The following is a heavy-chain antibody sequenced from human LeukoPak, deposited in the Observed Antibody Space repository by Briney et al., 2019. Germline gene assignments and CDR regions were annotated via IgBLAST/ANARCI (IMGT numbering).Heavy chain of an antibody. J-gene: IGHJ4*02. Sequence: GGSLRLSCAASGFTFSSYAMHWVRQAPGKGLEWVADISYDGSNKYYADSAKGRFTISRDNSKNTLYLQMNSLRGEDTAVYYCATGSCGIYCALDSWGQGTLVTVSS. D-gene: IGHD2-15*01. CDR2: ISYDGSNK. V-gene: IGHV3-30*04. CDR1: GFTFSSYA. CDR3: ATGSCGIYCALDS.